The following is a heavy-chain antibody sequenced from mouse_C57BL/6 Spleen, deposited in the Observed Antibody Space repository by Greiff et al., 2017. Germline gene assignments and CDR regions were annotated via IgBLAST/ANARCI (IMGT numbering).Heavy chain of an antibody. CDR3: ARRGIYYGNYDYAMDY. J-gene: IGHJ4*01. V-gene: IGHV1-69*01. D-gene: IGHD2-1*01. CDR2: IDPSDSYT. CDR1: GYTFTSYW. Sequence: QVQLQQSGAELVMPGASVKLSCKASGYTFTSYWMHWVKQRPGQGLEWIGEIDPSDSYTNYNQKFKGKSTLTVDKSSSTAYMQLSSLTSEDSAVYYWARRGIYYGNYDYAMDYWGQGTSVTVSS.